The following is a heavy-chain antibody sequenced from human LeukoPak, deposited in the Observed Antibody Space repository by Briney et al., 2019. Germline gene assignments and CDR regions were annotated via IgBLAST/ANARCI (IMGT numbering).Heavy chain of an antibody. CDR3: ARGSPTSGGSCHDY. Sequence: GGSLRLSCAASGFTVSSNYMSWVRQAPGKGLEWVSVIYSGGSTYYADSVKGRFTISRDNSKNTLYLQMNSLRAEDTAVYYCARGSPTSGGSCHDYWGQGTLVTVSS. CDR2: IYSGGST. J-gene: IGHJ4*02. CDR1: GFTVSSNY. D-gene: IGHD2-15*01. V-gene: IGHV3-53*01.